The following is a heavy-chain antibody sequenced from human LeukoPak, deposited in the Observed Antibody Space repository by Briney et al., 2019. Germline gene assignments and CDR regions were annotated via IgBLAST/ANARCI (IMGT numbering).Heavy chain of an antibody. V-gene: IGHV4-39*07. CDR3: ARDTYYYDSSGYWADY. Sequence: SETLSLTCTVSGGSISSSSYYWGWLRQPPGTGLEWIGGIYYSGSTYYNPSLKSRVTISVDTSKNQFSLKLSSVTAADTAVYYCARDTYYYDSSGYWADYWGQGTLVTVSS. J-gene: IGHJ4*02. CDR1: GGSISSSSYY. CDR2: IYYSGST. D-gene: IGHD3-22*01.